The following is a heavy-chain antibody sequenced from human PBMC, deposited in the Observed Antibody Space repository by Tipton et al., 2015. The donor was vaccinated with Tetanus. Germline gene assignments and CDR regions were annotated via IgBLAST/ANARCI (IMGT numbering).Heavy chain of an antibody. CDR3: AKDQARSAGFSSGWFDN. D-gene: IGHD6-19*01. V-gene: IGHV3-23*04. CDR1: GFIFRSYG. CDR2: SSGSGDDT. J-gene: IGHJ4*02. Sequence: QLVQSGGGLVQPGGSLRLSCAASGFIFRSYGMSWVRQAPGKGLEWASASSGSGDDTFHADSVKGRFTISRDNSKNTLYLQMNSLRAEDTAVYYCAKDQARSAGFSSGWFDNWGQGTLVTVSP.